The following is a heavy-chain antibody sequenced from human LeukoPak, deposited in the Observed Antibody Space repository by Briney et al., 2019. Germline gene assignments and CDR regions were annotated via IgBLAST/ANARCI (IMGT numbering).Heavy chain of an antibody. V-gene: IGHV4-59*02. CDR2: IYYTET. D-gene: IGHD7-27*01. Sequence: SETLSLTCTVSGGSVSNYYWSWIRQSPGKGLEWIGYIYYTETSYNPSLKSRVTISADTSKNQFSLKLYSVTAADTAVYYCATRKLGNDYWGQGTLLTVSS. J-gene: IGHJ4*02. CDR3: ATRKLGNDY. CDR1: GGSVSNYY.